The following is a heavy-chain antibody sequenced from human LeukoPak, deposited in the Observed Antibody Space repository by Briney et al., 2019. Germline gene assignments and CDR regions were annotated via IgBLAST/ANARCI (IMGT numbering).Heavy chain of an antibody. V-gene: IGHV4-39*01. CDR2: IYYSGST. Sequence: PSETLSLTCTVSGGSISSSSYYWGWIRQPPGKGLEWIGSIYYSGSTYYNPSLKSRVTISVDTSKNQFSLKLSSVTAADTAVYYCARVSYYGSGSDYWGQGTLVTVSS. J-gene: IGHJ4*02. CDR1: GGSISSSSYY. D-gene: IGHD3-10*01. CDR3: ARVSYYGSGSDY.